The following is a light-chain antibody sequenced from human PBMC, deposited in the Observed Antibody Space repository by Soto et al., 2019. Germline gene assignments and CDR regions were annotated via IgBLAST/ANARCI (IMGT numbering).Light chain of an antibody. Sequence: EIGMTQSPATLSVSPGERATLSCRASQSVSNNLAWYQQKPGQAPRLLIYGASTRATGIPARFSGSGSGTEFTLTISSLQSEDFAVYYCQQYSNWPALTFGGGTKVEIK. J-gene: IGKJ4*01. CDR2: GAS. CDR1: QSVSNN. CDR3: QQYSNWPALT. V-gene: IGKV3-15*01.